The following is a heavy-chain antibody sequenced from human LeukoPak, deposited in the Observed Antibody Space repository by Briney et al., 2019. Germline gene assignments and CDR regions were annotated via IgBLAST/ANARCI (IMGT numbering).Heavy chain of an antibody. V-gene: IGHV1-2*02. CDR1: GYTFTGYY. CDR2: VSPYTGDT. D-gene: IGHD2-2*01. Sequence: ASVKVSCKASGYTFTGYYVHWVRQTPGQGLEWMGWVSPYTGDTNYAQRFQGRVTMTRDTSITTAYMELSRLTSDDTAVYFCSRASEVVPAAFYFDSWGQGTLVTVSS. CDR3: SRASEVVPAAFYFDS. J-gene: IGHJ4*02.